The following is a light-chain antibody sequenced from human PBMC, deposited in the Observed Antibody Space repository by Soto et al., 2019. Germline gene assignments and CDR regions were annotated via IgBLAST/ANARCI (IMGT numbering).Light chain of an antibody. Sequence: EIVLTQSPATLSLSPGERATLSCRASQSVSSYLAWYQQKPGQAPRLLIYDASNRATGIPARFSGSGSGTDFTLTISSLEPXXFXXXXXXXXSNWWTFGQGTKVEIK. J-gene: IGKJ1*01. V-gene: IGKV3-11*01. CDR1: QSVSSY. CDR3: XXXSNWWT. CDR2: DAS.